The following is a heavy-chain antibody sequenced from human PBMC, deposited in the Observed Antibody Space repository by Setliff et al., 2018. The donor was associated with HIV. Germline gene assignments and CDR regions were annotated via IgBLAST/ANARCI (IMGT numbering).Heavy chain of an antibody. D-gene: IGHD6-13*01. Sequence: PSETLSLTCAVYGESFSTYFWNWIRQPPGKGLEWIGQINHSGNTNYNPSLKSRVTISMGTSRNQFSLKLRSVTAADTAVYYCARRGSSWYSHWFDPWGQGTLVTVSS. CDR2: INHSGNT. CDR1: GESFSTYF. CDR3: ARRGSSWYSHWFDP. J-gene: IGHJ5*02. V-gene: IGHV4-34*01.